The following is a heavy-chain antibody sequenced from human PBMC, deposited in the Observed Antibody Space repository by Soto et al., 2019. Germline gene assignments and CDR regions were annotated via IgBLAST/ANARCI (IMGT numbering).Heavy chain of an antibody. Sequence: EVQLVESGGGLVQPGGSLRRSCAASGFAFSSYWMHWVRQAPGKGLVWVSRINSDGSSTSYADSVKGRFTISRDNAKNTLYLQMNSRSGEETAVYYCARGGVGRYCSSTSCYTWVFDYWGQGTLVTVSS. CDR1: GFAFSSYW. CDR3: ARGGVGRYCSSTSCYTWVFDY. J-gene: IGHJ4*02. CDR2: INSDGSST. D-gene: IGHD2-2*02. V-gene: IGHV3-74*01.